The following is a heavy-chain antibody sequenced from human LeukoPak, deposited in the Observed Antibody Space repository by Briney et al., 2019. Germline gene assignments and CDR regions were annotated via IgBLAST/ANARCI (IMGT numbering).Heavy chain of an antibody. J-gene: IGHJ4*02. CDR3: ARGSGWLDY. CDR2: IKYDGSEK. CDR1: GFIFSTYW. V-gene: IGHV3-7*03. Sequence: GGSLRLSCAASGFIFSTYWMSWVRQAPGKGLEWMANIKYDGSEKYYVDSVKGRFTVSRDNAKNSLYLQATSLRVDDTAVYFCARGSGWLDYWGQGTLVTVSS. D-gene: IGHD6-19*01.